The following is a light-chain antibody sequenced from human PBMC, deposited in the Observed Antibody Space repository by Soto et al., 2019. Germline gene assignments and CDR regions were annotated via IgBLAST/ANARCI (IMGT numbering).Light chain of an antibody. J-gene: IGKJ2*01. V-gene: IGKV3-15*01. CDR3: QHYNNWPPMYT. CDR1: QTVSSN. CDR2: GAS. Sequence: EIVIKQFPATLSVSPGERATLSCRASQTVSSNVAWYQQRPGQAPRLLIYGASTRATGIPARFRGSGSGTEFTLSISSLQSEDFAVYYCQHYNNWPPMYTFGQGTKLEIK.